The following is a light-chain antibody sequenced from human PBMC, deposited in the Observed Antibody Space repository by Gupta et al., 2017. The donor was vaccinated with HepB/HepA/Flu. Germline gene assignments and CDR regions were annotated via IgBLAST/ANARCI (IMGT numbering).Light chain of an antibody. Sequence: DIVMTQSPDSLAVSLGERATIHCKSSQSVLHSSNDKNYLTWYQQKPGQPPKLLIYWASTRECGVPDRFSGSGSGTEFTLTINSLQAEDVAVYYCQQEDSSPITFGGGTKVEIK. CDR2: WAS. CDR1: QSVLHSSNDKNY. CDR3: QQEDSSPIT. V-gene: IGKV4-1*01. J-gene: IGKJ4*01.